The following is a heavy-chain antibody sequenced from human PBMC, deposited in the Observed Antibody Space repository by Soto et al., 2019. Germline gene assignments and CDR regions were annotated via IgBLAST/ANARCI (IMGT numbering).Heavy chain of an antibody. J-gene: IGHJ4*02. Sequence: QVQLVQSGAEVKKPGSSVKVSCKASGGTFSSYAISWVRQAPGQGLEWMGGIIPIFGTANYAQKFQGRVPITADASTSTAYMELSSLRSEDTAVYYCARAKRPYYDSSGYSTIDYWGQRTLVTVSS. V-gene: IGHV1-69*12. CDR2: IIPIFGTA. CDR3: ARAKRPYYDSSGYSTIDY. CDR1: GGTFSSYA. D-gene: IGHD3-22*01.